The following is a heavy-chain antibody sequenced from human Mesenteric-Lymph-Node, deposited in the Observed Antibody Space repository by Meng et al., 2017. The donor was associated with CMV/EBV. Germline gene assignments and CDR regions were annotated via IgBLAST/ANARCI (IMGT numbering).Heavy chain of an antibody. V-gene: IGHV3-20*04. D-gene: IGHD6-13*01. CDR1: GFIFDEYG. CDR3: AKDRGSWSYGGFDY. J-gene: IGHJ4*02. CDR2: INWNGAVT. Sequence: GGSLRLSCVVSGFIFDEYGMNWVRQGPGKGLEWVSSINWNGAVTEYADSVKGRIIVSRDNAKNSLYLQMNSLRAEDMALYYCAKDRGSWSYGGFDYWGQGTLVTVSS.